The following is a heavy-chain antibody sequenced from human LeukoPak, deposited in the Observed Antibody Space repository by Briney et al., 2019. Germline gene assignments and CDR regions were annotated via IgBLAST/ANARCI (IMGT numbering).Heavy chain of an antibody. CDR1: GGSISSGGFH. CDR3: ARDPGIAAFRYFDF. J-gene: IGHJ4*02. CDR2: IYYSGST. D-gene: IGHD6-25*01. Sequence: SETLSLTCTVSGGSISSGGFHWTWIRQHPGKGLEWIGYIYYSGSTYYNPSLKSRVIISIDTSKNQFSLKLSSVTAADTAVYYCARDPGIAAFRYFDFWGQGTLVTVSS. V-gene: IGHV4-31*03.